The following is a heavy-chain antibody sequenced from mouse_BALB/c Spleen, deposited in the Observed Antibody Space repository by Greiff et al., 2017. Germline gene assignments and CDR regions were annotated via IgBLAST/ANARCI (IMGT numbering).Heavy chain of an antibody. D-gene: IGHD3-2*01. CDR3: ARERADSSEVLDY. J-gene: IGHJ2*01. CDR1: GFSLTSYG. CDR2: IWAGGST. Sequence: QVQLKESGPGLVAPSQSLSITCTVSGFSLTSYGVHWVRQPPGKGLEWLGVIWAGGSTNYNSALMSRLSISKDNSKSQVFLKMNSLQTDDTAMYYCARERADSSEVLDYWGQGTTLTVSS. V-gene: IGHV2-9*02.